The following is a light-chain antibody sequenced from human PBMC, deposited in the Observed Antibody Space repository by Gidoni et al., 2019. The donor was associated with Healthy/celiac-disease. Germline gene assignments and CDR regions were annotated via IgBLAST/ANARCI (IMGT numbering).Light chain of an antibody. J-gene: IGLJ3*02. CDR2: SNN. V-gene: IGLV1-44*01. Sequence: HSVLTPPPSPSGTPAHRVTLSCSGSSSNLGSNTVHWYQQLPGTDPKLLIYSNNQRPSGGPERVSGAKSGTAASLAISGRQSEDEADYYWAAWDDSLNGWVFGGGTKLTVL. CDR3: AAWDDSLNGWV. CDR1: SSNLGSNT.